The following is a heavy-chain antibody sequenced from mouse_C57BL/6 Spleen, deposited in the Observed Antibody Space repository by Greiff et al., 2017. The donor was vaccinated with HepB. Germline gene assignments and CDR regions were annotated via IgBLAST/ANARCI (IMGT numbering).Heavy chain of an antibody. CDR3: ARHDDDGSSFDY. V-gene: IGHV5-12*01. Sequence: EVKVVESGGGLVQPGGSLKLSCAASGFTFSDYYMYWVRQTPEKRLEWVAYISNGGGSTYYPDTVKGRFTISRDNAKNTLYLQMSRLKSEDTAMYYCARHDDDGSSFDYWGQGTTLTVSS. D-gene: IGHD2-3*01. CDR2: ISNGGGST. J-gene: IGHJ2*01. CDR1: GFTFSDYY.